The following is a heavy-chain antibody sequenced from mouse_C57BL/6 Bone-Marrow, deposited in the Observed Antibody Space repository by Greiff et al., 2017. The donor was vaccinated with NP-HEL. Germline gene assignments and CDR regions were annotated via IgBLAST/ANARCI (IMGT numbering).Heavy chain of an antibody. J-gene: IGHJ2*01. D-gene: IGHD1-1*01. CDR2: ISNGGGST. CDR1: GFTFSDYY. V-gene: IGHV5-12*01. Sequence: EVKVVESGGGLVQPGGSLKLSCAASGFTFSDYYMYWVRQTPEKRLEWVAYISNGGGSTYYPDTVKGRFTISRDNAKNTLYLQMSRLKSEDTAMYYCARQGTTVVPDYWGQGTTLTVSS. CDR3: ARQGTTVVPDY.